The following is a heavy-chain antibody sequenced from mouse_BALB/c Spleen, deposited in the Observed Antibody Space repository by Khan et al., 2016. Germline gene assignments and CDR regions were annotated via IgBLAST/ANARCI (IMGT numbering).Heavy chain of an antibody. V-gene: IGHV1-7*01. D-gene: IGHD4-1*01. Sequence: QVQLKQSGAELAKPGASVKMSCKASGYTFSSYWMHWVKQRPEQGLEWIGYINPNTGYTEYNQKFKDKATLTADKSSSTAYMQLNSLTSEDSAVYYCARSWDGFDYWGQGTTLTVSS. CDR3: ARSWDGFDY. CDR2: INPNTGYT. J-gene: IGHJ2*01. CDR1: GYTFSSYW.